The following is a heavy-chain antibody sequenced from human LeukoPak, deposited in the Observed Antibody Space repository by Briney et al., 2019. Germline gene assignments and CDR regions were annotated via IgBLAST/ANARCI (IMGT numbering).Heavy chain of an antibody. V-gene: IGHV3-23*01. Sequence: GGSLRLSCAASGFTFSSYAMSWVRQAPGKGLEWVSAISGSGGSTYYADSVKGRFTISRDNSKNTLYLQMNSLRAEDTAVYYCAKDSRPLYCSSTSCYSWFDPWGQGTLVTVSS. J-gene: IGHJ5*02. CDR3: AKDSRPLYCSSTSCYSWFDP. CDR1: GFTFSSYA. CDR2: ISGSGGST. D-gene: IGHD2-2*01.